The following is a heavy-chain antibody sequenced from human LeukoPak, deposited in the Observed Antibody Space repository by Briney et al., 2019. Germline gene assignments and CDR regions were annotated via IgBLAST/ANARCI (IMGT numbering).Heavy chain of an antibody. CDR1: GFTFSSYS. CDR3: ARDLDSGRFRLGY. CDR2: ISSSSSYI. D-gene: IGHD3-16*01. V-gene: IGHV3-21*01. J-gene: IGHJ4*02. Sequence: TGGSLRLSCAASGFTFSSYSMNWVRQAPGKGLEWVSSISSSSSYIYYADSVKGRFTISRDNAKNSLYLQMNSLRAEDTAVYYCARDLDSGRFRLGYWGQGTLVTVSS.